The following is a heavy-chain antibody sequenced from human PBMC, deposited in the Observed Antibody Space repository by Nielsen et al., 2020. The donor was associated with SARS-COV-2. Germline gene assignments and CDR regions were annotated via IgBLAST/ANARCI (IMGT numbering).Heavy chain of an antibody. CDR1: GGSISSGGYS. V-gene: IGHV4-30-2*01. D-gene: IGHD5-12*01. CDR2: IYHSGST. J-gene: IGHJ4*02. CDR3: ARASGYLRDYFDY. Sequence: SETLSLTCAVSGGSISSGGYSWSWIRQPPGKGLEWIGYIYHSGSTYYNPSLKSRVTISVDRSKNQFTLKLSSVTAADTAVYYCARASGYLRDYFDYWGQGTPVTVSS.